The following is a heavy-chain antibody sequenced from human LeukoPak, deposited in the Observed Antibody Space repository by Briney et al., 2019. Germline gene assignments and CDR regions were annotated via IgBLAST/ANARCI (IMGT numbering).Heavy chain of an antibody. CDR2: INPNNGGT. J-gene: IGHJ6*03. V-gene: IGHV1-2*02. D-gene: IGHD2-15*01. CDR1: GFTFTVYN. CDR3: ARGLSGPYYYYSMDV. Sequence: ASVKVSCKASGFTFTVYNIHWVRQAPGQGLERMGWINPNNGGTNYAQKFSGRVTMTRDTSISTAYMELSRLRSDDTAVYYCARGLSGPYYYYSMDVWGKGTTVTVSS.